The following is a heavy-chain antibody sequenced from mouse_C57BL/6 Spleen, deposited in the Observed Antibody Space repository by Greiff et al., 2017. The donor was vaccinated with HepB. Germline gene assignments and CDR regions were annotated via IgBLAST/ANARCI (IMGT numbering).Heavy chain of an antibody. Sequence: QVQLKESGAELAKPGASVKLSCKASGYTFTSYWMHWVKQRPGQGLEWIGYINPSSGYTKYNQKFKDKATLTADKSSSTAYMQLSSLTYEDSAVYYCERERDSNYIDYWGQGTLVTVSA. J-gene: IGHJ3*01. CDR1: GYTFTSYW. CDR3: ERERDSNYIDY. D-gene: IGHD2-5*01. V-gene: IGHV1-7*01. CDR2: INPSSGYT.